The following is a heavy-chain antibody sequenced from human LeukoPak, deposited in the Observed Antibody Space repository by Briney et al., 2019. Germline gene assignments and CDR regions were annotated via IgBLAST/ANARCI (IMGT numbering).Heavy chain of an antibody. CDR2: IYYSGST. Sequence: SETLSLTCTVSGGSISSGGYYWSWIRQHPGKGLEWIGYIYYSGSTYYNPSLKSRVTISVDTSKNQFSLKLSSVTAADTAVYYCARYRGVISPGRGSSWKYNWFDPWGQGTLVTVSS. J-gene: IGHJ5*02. V-gene: IGHV4-31*03. D-gene: IGHD6-13*01. CDR1: GGSISSGGYY. CDR3: ARYRGVISPGRGSSWKYNWFDP.